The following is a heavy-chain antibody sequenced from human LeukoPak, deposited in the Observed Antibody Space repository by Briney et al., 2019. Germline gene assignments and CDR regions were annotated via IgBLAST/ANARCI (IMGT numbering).Heavy chain of an antibody. CDR2: ISGSGGST. CDR1: GFNFNSYA. Sequence: GFLRLSFSASGFNFNSYAMGWGRPAPGRGLGWVSAISGSGGSTYYADSVKGRFTISRDNSKNTLYLQMNSLRAEDTAVYYCAKAGYGVSSWYPFGYWGQGTLVTVSS. CDR3: AKAGYGVSSWYPFGY. D-gene: IGHD6-13*01. V-gene: IGHV3-23*01. J-gene: IGHJ4*02.